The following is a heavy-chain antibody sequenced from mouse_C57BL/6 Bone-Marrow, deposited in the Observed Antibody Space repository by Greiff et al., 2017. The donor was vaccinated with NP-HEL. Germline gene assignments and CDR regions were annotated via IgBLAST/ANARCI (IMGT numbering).Heavy chain of an antibody. CDR3: ARKVLYYGSSYRYFDV. Sequence: EVMLVESGPELVKPGASVKIPCKASGYTFTDYNMDWVKQSHGKSLEWIGDINPNNGGTIYNKKFKGKATLTVDKSSSTAYMELRSLTSEDTAFYYCARKVLYYGSSYRYFDVWGTGTTVTVSS. J-gene: IGHJ1*03. V-gene: IGHV1-18*01. D-gene: IGHD1-1*01. CDR1: GYTFTDYN. CDR2: INPNNGGT.